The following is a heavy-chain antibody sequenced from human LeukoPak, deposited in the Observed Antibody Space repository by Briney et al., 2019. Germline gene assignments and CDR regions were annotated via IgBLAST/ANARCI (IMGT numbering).Heavy chain of an antibody. CDR2: IYYSGST. V-gene: IGHV4-59*01. CDR3: AGARRDGYKFFYYGMDV. Sequence: PSETLSLTCTVSGGSISSICWSCIRQPPGEGLEWIGYIYYSGSTTYNPSLKSRVTISVDTPTAQFSLYRSSVAAAATPVYYCAGARRDGYKFFYYGMDVGGQGTAVSVSS. CDR1: GGSISSIC. D-gene: IGHD5-24*01. J-gene: IGHJ6*01.